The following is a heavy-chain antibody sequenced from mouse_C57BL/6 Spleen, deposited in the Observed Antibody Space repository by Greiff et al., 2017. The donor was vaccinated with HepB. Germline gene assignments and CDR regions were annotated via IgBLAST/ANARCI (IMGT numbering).Heavy chain of an antibody. CDR2: INPNNGGT. Sequence: EVQLQQSGPELVKPGASVKISCKASGYTFTDYYMNWVKQSHGKSLEWIGDINPNNGGTSYNQKFKGKATLTVDKSSSTAYMELRSLTSEDSAVYYCAIPSYYGSSYLFDYWGQGTTLTVSS. J-gene: IGHJ2*01. CDR3: AIPSYYGSSYLFDY. V-gene: IGHV1-26*01. CDR1: GYTFTDYY. D-gene: IGHD1-1*01.